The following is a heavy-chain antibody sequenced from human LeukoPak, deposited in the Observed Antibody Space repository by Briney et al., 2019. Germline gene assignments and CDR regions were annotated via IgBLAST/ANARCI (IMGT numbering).Heavy chain of an antibody. J-gene: IGHJ4*02. V-gene: IGHV3-33*01. CDR2: IWYDGSNK. Sequence: QPGGSLRLSCAASGFTFRSYGMHWVRQAPGKGLEWVAVIWYDGSNKYYADSVKGRFTISRDNSKNTLYLQMNSLRAEDTAVYYCARGAYCSSTSCYSQYYFDYWGQGTLVTVSS. CDR3: ARGAYCSSTSCYSQYYFDY. CDR1: GFTFRSYG. D-gene: IGHD2-2*01.